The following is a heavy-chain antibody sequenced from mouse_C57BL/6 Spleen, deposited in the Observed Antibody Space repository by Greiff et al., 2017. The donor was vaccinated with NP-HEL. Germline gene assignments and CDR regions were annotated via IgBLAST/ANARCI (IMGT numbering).Heavy chain of an antibody. CDR3: AIDPLLLRFEY. CDR1: GYTFTSYW. Sequence: QVQLQQPGAELVKPGASVKVYCKASGYTFTSYWMHWVKQRPGQGLEWIGRIHPSDSDTNYNQKFKGKATLTVDKSSSTAYMQLSSLTSEDSAVYYCAIDPLLLRFEYWGQGNNLKVYS. CDR2: IHPSDSDT. J-gene: IGHJ2*01. D-gene: IGHD1-1*01. V-gene: IGHV1-74*01.